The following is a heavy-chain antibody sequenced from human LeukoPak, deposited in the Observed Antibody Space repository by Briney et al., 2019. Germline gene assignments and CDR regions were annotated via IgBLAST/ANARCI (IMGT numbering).Heavy chain of an antibody. CDR1: GGSISGNSYY. Sequence: SETLSLTGAVSGGSISGNSYYWGWIRQPPGKGLEWIGSIYYSGSTFYQPSLKSRVTISVDTSKNQFSLKLTSVTAADTAVYYCARTRNFDFDYWGQGTLVTVSS. CDR2: IYYSGST. D-gene: IGHD4-11*01. CDR3: ARTRNFDFDY. V-gene: IGHV4-39*01. J-gene: IGHJ4*02.